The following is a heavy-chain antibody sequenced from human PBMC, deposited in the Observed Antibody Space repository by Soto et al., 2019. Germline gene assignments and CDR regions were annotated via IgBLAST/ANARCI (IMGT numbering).Heavy chain of an antibody. V-gene: IGHV1-24*01. J-gene: IGHJ4*02. CDR1: GYTLPELS. Sequence: GAPVKVSFKVSGYTLPELSIHWVRQAPGKGVEWMGGFDPEDGETIYAQKFQGRVTMTEDTPTDTAYMELSSLRSEDTAVYYCATITRGSHYDYIWGSLGYWGQGTLVTVSS. D-gene: IGHD3-16*01. CDR3: ATITRGSHYDYIWGSLGY. CDR2: FDPEDGET.